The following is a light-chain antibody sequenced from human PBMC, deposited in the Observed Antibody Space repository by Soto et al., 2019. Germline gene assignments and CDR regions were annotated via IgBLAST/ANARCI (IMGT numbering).Light chain of an antibody. CDR1: QSVSSSS. V-gene: IGKV3-20*01. Sequence: EIVLTQSPGTLSLSPGERATLSCRASQSVSSSSLAWYQQKPGQAPRLLIYGASSRATGIPDRSSGSGSGTDFTLTISRLEPEDFAVYYCQQYRTFGQGTKVEIK. J-gene: IGKJ1*01. CDR2: GAS. CDR3: QQYRT.